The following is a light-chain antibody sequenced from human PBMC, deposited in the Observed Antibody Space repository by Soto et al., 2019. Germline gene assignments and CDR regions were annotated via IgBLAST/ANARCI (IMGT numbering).Light chain of an antibody. CDR1: TSDVGGYNL. CDR3: CSYASSSSYV. Sequence: QSALTQPASVSGSPGQSITISRSGNTSDVGGYNLVSWYQQHTAKAPKLLIYEGTQRPSGVSSRFSGSKSGNTASVTISGLQAEDEADYYCCSYASSSSYVFGSGTRSPS. J-gene: IGLJ1*01. CDR2: EGT. V-gene: IGLV2-23*01.